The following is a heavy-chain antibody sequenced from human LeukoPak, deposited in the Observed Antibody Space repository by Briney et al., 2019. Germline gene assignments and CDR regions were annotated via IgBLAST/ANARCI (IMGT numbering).Heavy chain of an antibody. Sequence: RASVKVSCKASGYTFTSYDINWVRQATGQGVEWMGWMNPNSGNTGYAQKFQGRVTMTRNTSISTAYMELSSLRSEDTAVYYCARSNWGVYYYYGMDVWGQGTTVTVSS. CDR3: ARSNWGVYYYYGMDV. D-gene: IGHD7-27*01. J-gene: IGHJ6*02. V-gene: IGHV1-8*01. CDR1: GYTFTSYD. CDR2: MNPNSGNT.